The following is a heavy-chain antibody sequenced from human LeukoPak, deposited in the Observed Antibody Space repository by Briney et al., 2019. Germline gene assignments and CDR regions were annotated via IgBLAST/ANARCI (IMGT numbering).Heavy chain of an antibody. CDR2: IYSGGST. Sequence: PGGSLRLSCAASGFTVGSNYMSWVRQAPGKGLEWVSVIYSGGSTYYADSVKGRFTISRDNSENTLYLQMNSLRAEDTAVYYCAYYDFWSGYPDYWGQGTLVTVSS. CDR1: GFTVGSNY. CDR3: AYYDFWSGYPDY. J-gene: IGHJ4*02. D-gene: IGHD3-3*01. V-gene: IGHV3-53*01.